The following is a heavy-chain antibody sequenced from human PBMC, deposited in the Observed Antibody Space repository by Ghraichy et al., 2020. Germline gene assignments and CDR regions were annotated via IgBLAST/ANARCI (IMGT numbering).Heavy chain of an antibody. CDR3: ARHRRDDHNFGF. CDR1: GGPISSSNYY. D-gene: IGHD5-24*01. Sequence: SETLSLTCTVSGGPISSSNYYWGWIRQPPGKGLEWIGSIYYSGSTYYNPSLKSRVTISVDTSKNQFSLRLSSVTAADTAVYYCARHRRDDHNFGFWGQGTLVTVSS. CDR2: IYYSGST. V-gene: IGHV4-39*01. J-gene: IGHJ4*02.